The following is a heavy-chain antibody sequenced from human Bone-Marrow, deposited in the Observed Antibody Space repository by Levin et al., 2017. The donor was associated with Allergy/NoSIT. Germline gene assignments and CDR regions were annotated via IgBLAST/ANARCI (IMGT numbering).Heavy chain of an antibody. CDR3: ANPITVTTGLGY. CDR1: GFTFSSYA. D-gene: IGHD4-17*01. V-gene: IGHV3-23*01. J-gene: IGHJ4*02. Sequence: GGSLRLSCAASGFTFSSYAMSWVRQAPGKGLEWVSAISGSGGSTYYADSVKGRFTISRDNSKNTLYLQMNSLRAEDTAVYYCANPITVTTGLGYWGQGTLVTVSS. CDR2: ISGSGGST.